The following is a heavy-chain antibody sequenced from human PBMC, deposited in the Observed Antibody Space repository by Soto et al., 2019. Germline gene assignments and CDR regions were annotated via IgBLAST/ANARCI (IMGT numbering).Heavy chain of an antibody. V-gene: IGHV3-23*01. CDR1: GFTFSSYA. CDR2: ISGSGGST. CDR3: AKVGPMDTAMVFEYFDY. J-gene: IGHJ4*02. D-gene: IGHD5-18*01. Sequence: GWSLRLSCAASGFTFSSYAMSWVRQAPGKGLEWVSAISGSGGSTYYADSVKGRFTISRDNSRNTLYLQMNSLRAEDTAVYYCAKVGPMDTAMVFEYFDYWGQGTMVTVSS.